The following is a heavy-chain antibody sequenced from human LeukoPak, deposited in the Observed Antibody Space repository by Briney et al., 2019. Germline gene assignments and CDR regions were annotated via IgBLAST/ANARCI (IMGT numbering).Heavy chain of an antibody. V-gene: IGHV1-18*04. CDR3: ARVPLTDPWALYYYYGMDV. CDR1: GYTFTGYY. Sequence: ASVKVSCKASGYTFTGYYMHWVRQAPGQGLEWMGWISAYNGNTNYAQKLQGRVTMTTDTSTSTAYMELRSLRSDDTAVYYCARVPLTDPWALYYYYGMDVWGQGTTVTVSS. J-gene: IGHJ6*02. D-gene: IGHD4/OR15-4a*01. CDR2: ISAYNGNT.